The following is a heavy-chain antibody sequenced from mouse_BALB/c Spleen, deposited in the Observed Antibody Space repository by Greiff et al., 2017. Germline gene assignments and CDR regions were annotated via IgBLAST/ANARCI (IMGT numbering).Heavy chain of an antibody. CDR3: ARRDDYDAGRGNYAMDY. CDR2: ILPGSGST. J-gene: IGHJ4*01. CDR1: GYTFSSYW. V-gene: IGHV1-9*01. Sequence: QVQLQQSGAELMKPGASVKISCKATGYTFSSYWIEWVKQRPGHGLEWIGEILPGSGSTNYNEKFKGKATFTADTSSNTAYMQLSSLTSEDSAVYYCARRDDYDAGRGNYAMDYWGQGTSVTVSS. D-gene: IGHD2-4*01.